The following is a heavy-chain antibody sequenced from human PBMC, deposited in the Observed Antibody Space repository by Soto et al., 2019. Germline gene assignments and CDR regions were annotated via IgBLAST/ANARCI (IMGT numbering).Heavy chain of an antibody. D-gene: IGHD1-7*01. CDR2: IIPIFGTA. CDR1: GGTFSSYA. V-gene: IGHV1-69*13. Sequence: SVKVSCKAFGGTFSSYAISWVRQAPGQGLEWMGGIIPIFGTANYAQKFQGRVTITADESTSTAYMELSSLRSEDTAVYYCATFPGITGTTRGFYYYYGMDVWGQGTTVTVSS. CDR3: ATFPGITGTTRGFYYYYGMDV. J-gene: IGHJ6*02.